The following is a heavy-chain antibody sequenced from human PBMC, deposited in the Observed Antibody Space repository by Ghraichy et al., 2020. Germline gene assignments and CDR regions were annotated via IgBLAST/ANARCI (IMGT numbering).Heavy chain of an antibody. CDR1: GFTFSSYA. CDR3: ATPGRGDSYGWDLYFDY. Sequence: GGSLRLSCAASGFTFSSYAMHWVRQAPGKGLEWVAVISYDGSNKYYADSVKGRFTISRDNSKNTLYLQMNSLRAEDTAVYYCATPGRGDSYGWDLYFDYWGQGTLVTVSS. J-gene: IGHJ4*02. D-gene: IGHD5-18*01. CDR2: ISYDGSNK. V-gene: IGHV3-30-3*01.